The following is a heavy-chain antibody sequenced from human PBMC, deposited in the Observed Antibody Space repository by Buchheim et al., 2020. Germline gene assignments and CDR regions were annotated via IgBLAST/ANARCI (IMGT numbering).Heavy chain of an antibody. V-gene: IGHV4-59*12. CDR3: ARSYSYGSLAADY. CDR2: IYYSGST. D-gene: IGHD5-18*01. CDR1: GGSISSYY. Sequence: QVQLQESGPGLVKPSETLSLTCTVSGGSISSYYWSWIRQPPGKGLEWIGYIYYSGSTNYNPSLKSRVTISVDTSKNQFSLKLSSVTAADTAVYYCARSYSYGSLAADYWGQGTL. J-gene: IGHJ4*02.